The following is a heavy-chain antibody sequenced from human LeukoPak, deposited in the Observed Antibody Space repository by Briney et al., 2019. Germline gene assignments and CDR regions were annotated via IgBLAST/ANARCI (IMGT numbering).Heavy chain of an antibody. CDR2: INHSGST. Sequence: KPSETLPLTCAVYGGSFSGYYWSWIRQPPGKGLEWIGEINHSGSTNYNPSLKSRVTISVDTSQIQFSLKLSSVTAADTAVYYCARTLDTSGYYRNFDYWGQGTLVTVSS. V-gene: IGHV4-34*01. CDR3: ARTLDTSGYYRNFDY. J-gene: IGHJ4*02. CDR1: GGSFSGYY. D-gene: IGHD3-22*01.